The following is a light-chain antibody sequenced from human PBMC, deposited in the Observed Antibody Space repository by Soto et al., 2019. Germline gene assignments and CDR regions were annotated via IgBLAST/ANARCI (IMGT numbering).Light chain of an antibody. CDR1: QSVTNN. CDR2: GAF. V-gene: IGKV3-15*01. Sequence: EIVMTQSPATLSVSPGERATLSCRASQSVTNNLAWYQQKPGQAPRLVLYGAFTRATGIPARFSGSGSGTEFTLAIDSLQSEDFAVYYCQQYNNWPQTFGQGTKVEI. J-gene: IGKJ2*01. CDR3: QQYNNWPQT.